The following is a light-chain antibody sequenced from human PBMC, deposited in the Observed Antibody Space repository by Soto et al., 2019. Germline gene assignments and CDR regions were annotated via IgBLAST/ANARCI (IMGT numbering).Light chain of an antibody. V-gene: IGKV1-27*01. Sequence: DVQMTQSPSSLSAFVGDRVTITCRASQGIAPSLAWFQQKPGKVPKLLIYATSTLQSGVPSRFSGSGSGTDFTLTINSLQPEDVGTYYCQKYNGAPLTFGGGTKVEIK. CDR2: ATS. J-gene: IGKJ4*02. CDR1: QGIAPS. CDR3: QKYNGAPLT.